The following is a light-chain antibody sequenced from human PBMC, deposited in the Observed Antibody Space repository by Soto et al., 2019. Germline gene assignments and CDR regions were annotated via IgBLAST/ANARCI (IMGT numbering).Light chain of an antibody. Sequence: EIVLTQSPGTLPLSPGERATLSCRASQSVASNYLAWYQQKPGQAPRLLIYAASGRATGIPDRLSGSGSGTDLTLTISRLEPEEFAVYYCQQYGSAPWTFGQGTKVEIK. CDR1: QSVASNY. V-gene: IGKV3-20*01. CDR3: QQYGSAPWT. CDR2: AAS. J-gene: IGKJ1*01.